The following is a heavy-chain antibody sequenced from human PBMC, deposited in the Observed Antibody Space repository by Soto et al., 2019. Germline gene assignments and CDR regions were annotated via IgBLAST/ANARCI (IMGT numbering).Heavy chain of an antibody. CDR3: ARNGLGLDY. D-gene: IGHD1-26*01. Sequence: PSETLSLTCTVSGGSISSYYWSWIRQPPGKGLDYIGYIHYSGSTNYNPSLKSRVTISLDTSKNQFSLKLSSVTAADTAVYYCARNGLGLDYWGQGPLVTVSS. V-gene: IGHV4-59*08. CDR2: IHYSGST. CDR1: GGSISSYY. J-gene: IGHJ4*02.